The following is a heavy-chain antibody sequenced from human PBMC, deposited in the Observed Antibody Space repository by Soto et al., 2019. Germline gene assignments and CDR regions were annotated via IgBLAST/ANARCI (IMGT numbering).Heavy chain of an antibody. V-gene: IGHV3-53*01. D-gene: IGHD3-10*01. J-gene: IGHJ6*02. CDR1: GFTVSSNF. CDR2: IYSGGTT. CDR3: ARDLNYGSGSYEGMDV. Sequence: GGSLRLSCAAAGFTVSSNFMNWVRQAPGKGLEWVSVIYSGGTTYYADSVKGRFTISRDNSKNTVYLQMNRLRAEDTAVYYCARDLNYGSGSYEGMDVWGQGTTVTVSS.